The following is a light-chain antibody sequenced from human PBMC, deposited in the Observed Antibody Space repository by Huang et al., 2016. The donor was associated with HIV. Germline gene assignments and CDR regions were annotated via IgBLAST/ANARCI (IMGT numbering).Light chain of an antibody. CDR3: QQYGNSPLT. CDR1: QRVSTDY. CDR2: GAT. J-gene: IGKJ4*01. V-gene: IGKV3-20*01. Sequence: DTVLTQSPGILSLSPGERATLSCRASQRVSTDYLAWYQQKPGQAPRLLIHGATVRATGIPDRFSGSGSGTDFTLTINRLEPEDFALYYCQQYGNSPLTFGGGTEVGIK.